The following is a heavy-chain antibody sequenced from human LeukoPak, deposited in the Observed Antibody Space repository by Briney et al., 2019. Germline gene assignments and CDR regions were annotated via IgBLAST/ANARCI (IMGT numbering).Heavy chain of an antibody. Sequence: SETLSLTCAVYGGSFSGYYWSWIRQPLGKGLEWIGEINHSGSTNYNPSLKSRVTISVDTSKNQFSLKLSSVTAADTAVYYCARGYDYGDYWGQGTLVTVSS. V-gene: IGHV4-34*01. J-gene: IGHJ4*02. D-gene: IGHD4-17*01. CDR3: ARGYDYGDY. CDR1: GGSFSGYY. CDR2: INHSGST.